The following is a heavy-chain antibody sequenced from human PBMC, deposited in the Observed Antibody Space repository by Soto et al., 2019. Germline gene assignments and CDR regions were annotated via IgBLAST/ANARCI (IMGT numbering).Heavy chain of an antibody. CDR3: AILGGSFRGSGSYEGGYYFDS. CDR2: IYHSGST. CDR1: GGSISSGGYS. Sequence: SETLSLTCAVSGGSISSGGYSWSWLRQPPGKGLEWVGYIYHSGSTYHNPSLKSRVAISIDRSRNQFSLKLCSVTAADTAVYYCAILGGSFRGSGSYEGGYYFDSWGQGTLVTVSS. V-gene: IGHV4-30-2*01. D-gene: IGHD3-10*01. J-gene: IGHJ4*02.